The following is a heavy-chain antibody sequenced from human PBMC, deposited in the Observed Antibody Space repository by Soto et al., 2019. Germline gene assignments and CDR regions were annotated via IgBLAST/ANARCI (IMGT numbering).Heavy chain of an antibody. CDR3: ARYKVGGSGSYYKAWFDP. CDR2: ISNSGST. D-gene: IGHD3-10*01. V-gene: IGHV4-30-4*01. J-gene: IGHJ5*02. CDR1: GDSIDNDDYY. Sequence: PSETLSLTCTVSGDSIDNDDYYWSWIRQPPGKGLEWIGYISNSGSTFHNPSLRGRLSMSIDTSKNQFSLRLTSVTAADTAVYYCARYKVGGSGSYYKAWFDPWGQGTLVTVSS.